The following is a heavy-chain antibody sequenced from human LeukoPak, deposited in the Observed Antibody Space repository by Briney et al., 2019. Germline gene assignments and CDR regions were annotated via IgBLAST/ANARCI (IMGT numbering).Heavy chain of an antibody. CDR1: GGSISSGGYS. V-gene: IGHV4-30-2*03. J-gene: IGHJ4*02. CDR2: IYHSGST. D-gene: IGHD3-3*01. Sequence: SQTLSLTCAVSGGSISSGGYSWSWIRQPPGKGLEWIGYIYHSGSTYYNPSLKSRVTISVDTSKNQFSLKLSSVTAADTAVYYCARRGYYDFWSGYYTWSVWSHYFDYWGQGTLVTVSS. CDR3: ARRGYYDFWSGYYTWSVWSHYFDY.